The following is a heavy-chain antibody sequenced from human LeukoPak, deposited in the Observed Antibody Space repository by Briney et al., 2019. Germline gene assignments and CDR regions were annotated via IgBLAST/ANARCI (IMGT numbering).Heavy chain of an antibody. CDR3: VRDLD. CDR1: GFTFSDYS. J-gene: IGHJ4*02. CDR2: IGGIGTYI. V-gene: IGHV3-21*01. Sequence: GGSLRLSCAASGFTFSDYSMNWVRQAPGKGLEWVSSIGGIGTYIYYAGSVKGRFTISRGNPKNSVYLQMNSLRAADTAIHYCVRDLDWGQGTLVTVSS.